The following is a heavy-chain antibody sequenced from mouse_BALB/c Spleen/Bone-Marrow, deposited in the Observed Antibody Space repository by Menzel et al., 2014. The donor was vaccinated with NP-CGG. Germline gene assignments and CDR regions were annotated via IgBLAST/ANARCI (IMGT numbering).Heavy chain of an antibody. J-gene: IGHJ1*01. Sequence: EVKVVESGGGLVQPGGSLKLSCAASGFDFSRYWMSWVRQAPGKGLEWIGEINPDSSTINYTPSLKDKFIISRDNAKNTLYLQMSEVRSEDTALYYCASYDGYYYWYFDVWGAGTTVTVSS. CDR3: ASYDGYYYWYFDV. CDR2: INPDSSTI. D-gene: IGHD2-3*01. CDR1: GFDFSRYW. V-gene: IGHV4-1*02.